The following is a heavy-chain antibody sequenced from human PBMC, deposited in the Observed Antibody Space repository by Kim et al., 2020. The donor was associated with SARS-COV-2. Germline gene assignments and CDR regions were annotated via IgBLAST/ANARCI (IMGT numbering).Heavy chain of an antibody. V-gene: IGHV1-2*02. CDR3: ASPFGDRPVDY. Sequence: NYAQKFQGRVTMTRDTSISTAYMELSRLRSDDTAVYYCASPFGDRPVDYWGQGTLVTVSS. D-gene: IGHD2-21*02. J-gene: IGHJ4*02.